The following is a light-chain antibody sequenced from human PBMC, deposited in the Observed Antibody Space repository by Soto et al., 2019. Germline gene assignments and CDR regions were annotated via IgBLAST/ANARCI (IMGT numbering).Light chain of an antibody. CDR3: CSYTSSTNWV. Sequence: QSALTQPASVSGSPGQSITISCTGTSSDVGGYDYVSWDQHHPGKAPKLLLYAVSTRPAGVSNRFSGSKSGNTASLTISGLQAEDEGDYYWCSYTSSTNWVFGGGTKGNVL. J-gene: IGLJ3*02. CDR2: AVS. CDR1: SSDVGGYDY. V-gene: IGLV2-14*03.